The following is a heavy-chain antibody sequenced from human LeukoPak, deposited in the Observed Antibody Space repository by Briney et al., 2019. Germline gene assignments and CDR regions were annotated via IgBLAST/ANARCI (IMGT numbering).Heavy chain of an antibody. CDR3: ARDPRDGYNLGLDY. D-gene: IGHD5-24*01. CDR1: GFTFSSYS. V-gene: IGHV3-21*01. Sequence: GALRLSCAASGFTFSSYSMNWVRQAPGKGLEWVSSISSSSSYIYYADSVKGRFTISRDNAKNSLYLQMNSLRAEDTAVYYCARDPRDGYNLGLDYWGQGTLVTVSS. J-gene: IGHJ4*02. CDR2: ISSSSSYI.